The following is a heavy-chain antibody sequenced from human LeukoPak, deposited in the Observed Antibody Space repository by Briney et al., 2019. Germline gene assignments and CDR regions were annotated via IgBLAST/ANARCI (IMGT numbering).Heavy chain of an antibody. V-gene: IGHV4-34*01. J-gene: IGHJ3*02. Sequence: PSETLSLTCAVYGGSFSGYYWSWIRQPPGKGLEWIGSIYHSGITHYNPSLKSRVTISVDTSKNQFSLRLSSVTAADTAVYYCARETIMIVVVSAFDMWGHGTLVTVSS. D-gene: IGHD3-22*01. CDR2: IYHSGIT. CDR3: ARETIMIVVVSAFDM. CDR1: GGSFSGYY.